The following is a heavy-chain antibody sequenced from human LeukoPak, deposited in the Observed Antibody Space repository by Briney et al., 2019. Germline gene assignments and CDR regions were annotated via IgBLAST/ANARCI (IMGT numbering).Heavy chain of an antibody. J-gene: IGHJ4*02. D-gene: IGHD2/OR15-2a*01. CDR2: ISWNSGSI. CDR1: GFTFDDYA. V-gene: IGHV3-9*01. CDR3: AKEWTSMTYFDY. Sequence: PGRSLRLSCAASGFTFDDYAMHWVRQAPGKGLEWVSGISWNSGSIGYADSVKGRFTISRDNSKNTLYLQMNRLRAEDTAVYYCAKEWTSMTYFDYWGQGTLVTVSS.